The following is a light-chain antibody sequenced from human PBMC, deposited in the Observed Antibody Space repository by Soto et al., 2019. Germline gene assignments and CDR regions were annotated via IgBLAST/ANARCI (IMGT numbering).Light chain of an antibody. CDR2: EVT. V-gene: IGLV2-8*01. Sequence: QSALTQPPSASGSPGQSVTISCTGTSSDVGGYNYVSWFQQHPGKAPKIMIYEVTKRPSGVPDRFSGSKSGNTASLTSSGLQAEDEADYYCSSYGGTNNYVFGGGTKLTVL. CDR3: SSYGGTNNYV. CDR1: SSDVGGYNY. J-gene: IGLJ2*01.